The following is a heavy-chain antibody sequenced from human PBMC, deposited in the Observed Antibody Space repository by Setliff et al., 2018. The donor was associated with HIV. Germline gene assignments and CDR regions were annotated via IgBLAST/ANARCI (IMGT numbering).Heavy chain of an antibody. CDR3: ARRPTASLWSPHPNFDY. D-gene: IGHD2-21*01. V-gene: IGHV3-7*01. CDR1: GFTFSSYW. Sequence: GGSLRLSCAASGFTFSSYWMSWVRQAPGKGLEWVANIKQDGSEKYYVDSVKGRFTISRDNAKNSLYLQMNSLRAEDTAVYYCARRPTASLWSPHPNFDYWGQGTLVTVSS. J-gene: IGHJ4*02. CDR2: IKQDGSEK.